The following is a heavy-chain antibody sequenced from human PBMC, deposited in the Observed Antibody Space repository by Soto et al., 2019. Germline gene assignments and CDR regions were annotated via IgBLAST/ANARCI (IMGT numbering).Heavy chain of an antibody. CDR3: ARGKFETTVTTYDAFDI. J-gene: IGHJ3*02. CDR2: IGTAGDT. D-gene: IGHD4-17*01. V-gene: IGHV3-13*01. Sequence: GGSLRLSCAASGFTFSSYDMHWVRQATGKGLEWVSAIGTAGDTYYPGSVKGRFTISRENAKNSLYLQMNSLRAGDTAVYYCARGKFETTVTTYDAFDIWGQGTMVTVSS. CDR1: GFTFSSYD.